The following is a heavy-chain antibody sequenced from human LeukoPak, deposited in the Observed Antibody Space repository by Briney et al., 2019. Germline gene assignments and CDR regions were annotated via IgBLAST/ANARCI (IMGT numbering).Heavy chain of an antibody. CDR3: ARGGTMVRGVYFDY. Sequence: SQTLSLTCVISGDSVSSNSAAWNWIRQSPSRGLEGLGRTFYRSKWYNDYAVSVRSRITINPDTSKNQFSLQLNSVTPEDTAVYYCARGGTMVRGVYFDYWGQGTLVTVSS. CDR2: TFYRSKWYN. CDR1: GDSVSSNSAA. J-gene: IGHJ4*02. V-gene: IGHV6-1*01. D-gene: IGHD3-10*01.